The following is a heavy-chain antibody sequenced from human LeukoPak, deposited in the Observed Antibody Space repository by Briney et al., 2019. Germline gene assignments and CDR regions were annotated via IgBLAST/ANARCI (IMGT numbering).Heavy chain of an antibody. CDR3: ASVNVALPSASLTH. J-gene: IGHJ4*02. V-gene: IGHV1-2*02. Sequence: ASVKVSCKASGYTFTGYYIHWVRQAPGQGLEWMGWINPNSGGTNYAQKFQGRVTMTRATSISTAYMELSRLRSDDTAVYYCASVNVALPSASLTHWGQGTLLIVSS. CDR2: INPNSGGT. CDR1: GYTFTGYY. D-gene: IGHD1-7*01.